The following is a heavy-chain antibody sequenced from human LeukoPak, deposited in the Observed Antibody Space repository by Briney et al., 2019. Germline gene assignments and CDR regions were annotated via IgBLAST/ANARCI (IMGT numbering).Heavy chain of an antibody. D-gene: IGHD6-19*01. V-gene: IGHV3-23*01. CDR2: IAGSGGST. J-gene: IGHJ4*02. CDR3: ANGGSIAVATPLDY. CDR1: GFTFSSYA. Sequence: GGSLRLSCAASGFTFSSYAMSWVRQAPGKGLEWVSGIAGSGGSTYYADSVKGRFTISRDNSKNTLYLQKNSLRAEDTAVYYCANGGSIAVATPLDYWGQGTLVTVSS.